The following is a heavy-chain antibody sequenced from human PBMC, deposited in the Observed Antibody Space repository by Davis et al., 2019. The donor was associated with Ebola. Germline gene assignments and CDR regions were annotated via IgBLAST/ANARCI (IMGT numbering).Heavy chain of an antibody. Sequence: GSLRLSCTVSGGSISSYYWSWIRQPPGKGLEWIGYIYYSGSTNYNPSLKSRVTISVDTSKNQFSLKLSSVTAADTAVYYCAKHDSSGYYPDSYYYYGMDVWGQGTTVTVSS. D-gene: IGHD3-22*01. V-gene: IGHV4-59*08. J-gene: IGHJ6*02. CDR3: AKHDSSGYYPDSYYYYGMDV. CDR1: GGSISSYY. CDR2: IYYSGST.